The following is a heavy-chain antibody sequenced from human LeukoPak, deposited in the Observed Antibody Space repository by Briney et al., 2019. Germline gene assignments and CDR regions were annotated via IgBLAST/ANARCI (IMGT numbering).Heavy chain of an antibody. V-gene: IGHV3-30*03. Sequence: GGSLRLSCAASGFTFSSYGMHWVRQAPGKGLEWVAVISYDGSNKYYADSVKGRFTISRDNSKNTLYLQMNSLRAEDTAVYYCARVYRNEEDFWTPNNYMDVWGKGTTVTVSS. D-gene: IGHD3/OR15-3a*01. CDR2: ISYDGSNK. CDR3: ARVYRNEEDFWTPNNYMDV. CDR1: GFTFSSYG. J-gene: IGHJ6*03.